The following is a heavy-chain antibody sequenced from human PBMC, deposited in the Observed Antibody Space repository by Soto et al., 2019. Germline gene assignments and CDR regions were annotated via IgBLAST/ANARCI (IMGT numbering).Heavy chain of an antibody. V-gene: IGHV3-23*01. CDR3: AREVGAPSGWLDP. J-gene: IGHJ5*02. Sequence: EVQLSESGGDLRQPGGSLRLSCAASGFTFTNYAMTWVRQTPGKGQEWVSGISASGGLKYYADSVRGRFTVSRDNSKNILYLQMDNLRDEDTALYYCAREVGAPSGWLDPWGQGTQVTVSS. D-gene: IGHD1-26*01. CDR1: GFTFTNYA. CDR2: ISASGGLK.